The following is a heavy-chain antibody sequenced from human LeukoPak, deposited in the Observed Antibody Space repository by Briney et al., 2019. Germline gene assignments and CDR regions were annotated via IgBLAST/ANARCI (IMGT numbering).Heavy chain of an antibody. D-gene: IGHD1-26*01. J-gene: IGHJ4*02. Sequence: PGGSLRLSCAASGFTFSSYSMNWVRQAPGKGLEWVSYISSSSSTIYYADSVKGRFTISRDNAKNSLYLQMNSLRAEDTAVYYCASWEVGATPGPSYWGQGILVTVPS. V-gene: IGHV3-48*04. CDR2: ISSSSSTI. CDR3: ASWEVGATPGPSY. CDR1: GFTFSSYS.